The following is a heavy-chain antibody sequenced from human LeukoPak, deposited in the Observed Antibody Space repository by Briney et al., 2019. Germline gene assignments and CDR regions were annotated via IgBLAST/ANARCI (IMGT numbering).Heavy chain of an antibody. V-gene: IGHV3-11*04. CDR1: GFTFSDYY. J-gene: IGHJ5*02. CDR3: ARVGENWFDP. Sequence: GGSLRLSCAASGFTFSDYYMGWIRQAPGKGLEGVSYISSSGITRYYADSVKGRFTISRDNAKNSLYLQMNSLIAEDTAVYYCARVGENWFDPWGQGTLVTVSS. D-gene: IGHD3-16*01. CDR2: ISSSGITR.